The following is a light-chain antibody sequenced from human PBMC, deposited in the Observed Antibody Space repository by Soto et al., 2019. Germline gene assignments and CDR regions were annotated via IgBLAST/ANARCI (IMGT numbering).Light chain of an antibody. CDR3: QQRGNWPS. CDR1: QSVSRY. Sequence: EIALTQSPATLSLSPGERATRSCRASQSVSRYLAWYQQKPGQAPRLLIYDASNRATGIPARFSGSGSGTDFTLTISSLEPEDFALYYCQQRGNWPSFGGGTKVDIK. CDR2: DAS. J-gene: IGKJ4*01. V-gene: IGKV3-11*01.